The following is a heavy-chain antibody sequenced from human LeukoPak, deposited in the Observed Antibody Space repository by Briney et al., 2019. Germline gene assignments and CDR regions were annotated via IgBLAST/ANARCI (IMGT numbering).Heavy chain of an antibody. Sequence: PGGSLRLSCAASGFSFTNAWMGWVRQAPGKGLEWLGRIKSRTDDGTTDYAAPVKGRFTISRDDSKDTLYLQINSLKIEDTAMYYCTTWRGVEPGTGDFQHWGQGTLVTVSS. CDR1: GFSFTNAW. J-gene: IGHJ1*01. CDR2: IKSRTDDGTT. CDR3: TTWRGVEPGTGDFQH. V-gene: IGHV3-15*01. D-gene: IGHD3-10*01.